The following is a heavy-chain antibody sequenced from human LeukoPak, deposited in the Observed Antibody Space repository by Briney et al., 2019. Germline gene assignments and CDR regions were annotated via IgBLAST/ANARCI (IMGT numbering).Heavy chain of an antibody. Sequence: ASVKVSCKASGGTFSSYAISWVRQAPGQGLEWMGGITPIFGTAKYAQKVQGRVTMSTDESTSTAYMELSSLRSEDTAVYYSARRLRRGRFPHRTYCSSTSCPTNYHYYHMDVWGKGTTVTVSS. D-gene: IGHD2-2*01. V-gene: IGHV1-69*05. CDR3: ARRLRRGRFPHRTYCSSTSCPTNYHYYHMDV. CDR1: GGTFSSYA. J-gene: IGHJ6*03. CDR2: ITPIFGTA.